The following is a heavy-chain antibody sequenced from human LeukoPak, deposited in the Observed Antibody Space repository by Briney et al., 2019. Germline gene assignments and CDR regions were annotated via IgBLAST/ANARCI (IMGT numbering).Heavy chain of an antibody. Sequence: GESLQISCQGSGSRFTSYWIGWVRQMPGKGLEWMGIIYPGDSDTRYSPSFQGQVTISADKSISTAYLQWSSLKASDTAMYYCAMYSGSYHHFDYWGQGTLVTVSS. CDR1: GSRFTSYW. J-gene: IGHJ4*02. CDR3: AMYSGSYHHFDY. V-gene: IGHV5-51*01. D-gene: IGHD1-26*01. CDR2: IYPGDSDT.